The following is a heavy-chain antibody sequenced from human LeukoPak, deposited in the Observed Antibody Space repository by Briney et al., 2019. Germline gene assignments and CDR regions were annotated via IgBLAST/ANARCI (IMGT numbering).Heavy chain of an antibody. CDR3: AKDQDYGGNSPLGY. D-gene: IGHD4-23*01. J-gene: IGHJ4*02. Sequence: PGGSLRLSCVASGFTFSNYGMHWARQAPGKGLEWVAVISYDEGRIYYGDSVKGRFTVSRDNSKSTLYLQMKSLRAEDTAMYYCAKDQDYGGNSPLGYWSQGTLVTVSS. V-gene: IGHV3-30*18. CDR2: ISYDEGRI. CDR1: GFTFSNYG.